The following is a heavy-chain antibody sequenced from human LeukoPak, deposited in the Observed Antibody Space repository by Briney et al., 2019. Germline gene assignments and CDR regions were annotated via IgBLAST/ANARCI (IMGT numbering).Heavy chain of an antibody. V-gene: IGHV5-51*01. J-gene: IGHJ5*02. CDR1: GYSFTSYW. D-gene: IGHD5-18*01. CDR2: IYPGDSDT. Sequence: GESLKISCKGSGYSFTSYWIGWVRQMPGKGLEWMGIIYPGDSDTRYSPSFQGQVTISADKSISTAYLQWSSLKASDTAMYYCARHGERRRGYSYGKYNWFDPWGQGTLVTVSS. CDR3: ARHGERRRGYSYGKYNWFDP.